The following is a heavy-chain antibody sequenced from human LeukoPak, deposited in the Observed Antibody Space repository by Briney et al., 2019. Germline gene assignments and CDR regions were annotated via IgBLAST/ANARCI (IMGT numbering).Heavy chain of an antibody. J-gene: IGHJ4*02. V-gene: IGHV4-4*07. D-gene: IGHD5-18*01. CDR2: NNVAGDS. Sequence: NPSETLSLTCTVSGGFIHTYNWIWIRQPAGKGLEWVGRNNVAGDSYYNPSLKSRVSISVDRPNNRFSLELTSVTAADTAVYYCARDREHSYGSDLDDWGQGILVTVSS. CDR1: GGFIHTYN. CDR3: ARDREHSYGSDLDD.